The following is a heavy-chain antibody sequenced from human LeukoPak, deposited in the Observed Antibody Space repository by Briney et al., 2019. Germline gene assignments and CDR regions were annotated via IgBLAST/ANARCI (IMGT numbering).Heavy chain of an antibody. CDR3: ARELRNWYFDL. Sequence: SETLSLTCTVSGGSISSGDYYWSWIRQPPGKGLEWIGYIYYSGSTYYNPSLKSRVTISVDTSKNQFSLKLSSVTAADTAVYYCARELRNWYFDLWGRGTLVTVSS. CDR1: GGSISSGDYY. J-gene: IGHJ2*01. CDR2: IYYSGST. V-gene: IGHV4-30-4*01. D-gene: IGHD2-8*01.